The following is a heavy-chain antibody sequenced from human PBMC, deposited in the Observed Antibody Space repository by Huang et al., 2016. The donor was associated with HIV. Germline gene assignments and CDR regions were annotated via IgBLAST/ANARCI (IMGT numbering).Heavy chain of an antibody. V-gene: IGHV4-34*01. J-gene: IGHJ4*02. CDR3: ARILMYYNSSGYGFDY. CDR1: GGSFGVYY. Sequence: QVQLQQWGAGLLKPSETLSLTCAVYGGSFGVYYWGWTRQPPGRGLEWSGEINHSGSTNYNPSLKSRVTISVDTSKNQFSLKLSSVTAADTAVYYCARILMYYNSSGYGFDYWGQGTLVTVSS. D-gene: IGHD3-22*01. CDR2: INHSGST.